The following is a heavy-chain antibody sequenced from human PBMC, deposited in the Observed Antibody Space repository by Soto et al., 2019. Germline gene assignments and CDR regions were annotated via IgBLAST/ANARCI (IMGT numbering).Heavy chain of an antibody. J-gene: IGHJ5*02. CDR3: ARAIIYGSYTMWFDP. D-gene: IGHD4-17*01. CDR1: GYTFTSYD. CDR2: MNPNSGNT. V-gene: IGHV1-8*01. Sequence: QVQLVQSGAEVKKPGASVKVSCKASGYTFTSYDINWVRQATGQGLEYLGWMNPNSGNTAYVQKFQGRVTMTWDTSRTTAFMELSSLRSAATAVYFCARAIIYGSYTMWFDPWGQGTLVTVSS.